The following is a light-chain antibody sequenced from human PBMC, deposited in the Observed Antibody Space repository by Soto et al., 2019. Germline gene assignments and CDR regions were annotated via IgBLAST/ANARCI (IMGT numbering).Light chain of an antibody. Sequence: QSAPTQPASVPGSPGQSITISCTGTISDVGGYNYVSWYQQHPGKAPKLMIYDVSNRPSGVSNRFSGSKSGNTASLTISGLQAEDEADYYCSSYTSSSTYVFGTGTKLTVL. J-gene: IGLJ1*01. CDR2: DVS. CDR1: ISDVGGYNY. V-gene: IGLV2-14*03. CDR3: SSYTSSSTYV.